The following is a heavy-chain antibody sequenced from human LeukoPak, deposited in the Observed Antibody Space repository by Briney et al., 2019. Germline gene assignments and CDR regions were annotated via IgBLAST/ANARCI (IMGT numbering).Heavy chain of an antibody. J-gene: IGHJ4*02. D-gene: IGHD2-21*02. CDR3: SSPGGTDPYCGGDCGFDY. CDR1: GFTFSNNA. Sequence: PGGYLRLSCAASGFTFSNNAMTWVRQAPGKGLEWVSAMTSNGAGTFYADSVKGRFTISRDDSRSTLYLQMNSLRAEDTAVYYCSSPGGTDPYCGGDCGFDYWGQGTLVTVSS. V-gene: IGHV3-23*01. CDR2: MTSNGAGT.